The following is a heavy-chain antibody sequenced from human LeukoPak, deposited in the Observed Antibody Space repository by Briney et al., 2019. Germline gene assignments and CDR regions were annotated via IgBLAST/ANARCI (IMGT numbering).Heavy chain of an antibody. V-gene: IGHV4-30-4*01. CDR1: GGSISSGDYY. D-gene: IGHD3-10*01. Sequence: SQTLSLTCTVSGGSISSGDYYWSWIRQPPGKGLEWIGYIYYSGSTYYNPSLKSRVTISVDTSKNQFSLKLSSVTAADTAVYYCARDGYGSGSHYIDYWGQGTLVTVSS. CDR2: IYYSGST. CDR3: ARDGYGSGSHYIDY. J-gene: IGHJ4*02.